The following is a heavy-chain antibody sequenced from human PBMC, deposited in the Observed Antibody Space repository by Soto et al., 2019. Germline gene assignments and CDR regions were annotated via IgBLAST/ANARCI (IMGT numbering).Heavy chain of an antibody. CDR2: TDKSNT. Sequence: QVQLVQSGAEVRKPGASVKVSCKAAGYSFTSYGITWVRQAPGQGLEWMGGTDKSNTNYAQKVQGRGTMTTDTSTRTAYMELRGLTSDSTAVDYCARGPPVGYFWGQGTLVTVCS. CDR3: ARGPPVGYF. J-gene: IGHJ3*01. D-gene: IGHD6-13*01. V-gene: IGHV1-18*01. CDR1: GYSFTSYG.